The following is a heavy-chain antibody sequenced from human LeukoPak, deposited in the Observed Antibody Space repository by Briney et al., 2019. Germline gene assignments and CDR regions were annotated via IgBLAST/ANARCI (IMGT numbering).Heavy chain of an antibody. V-gene: IGHV4-30-4*01. Sequence: SETLSLTCTVSGGSISSGDYYWSWIRQPPGKGLEWIGYIYYSGSTYYNPSLKSRVTISVDTSKNQFSLKLSSVTAADTAVYYCARAGKYSSAVPDYWGQGTLVTVSS. CDR2: IYYSGST. CDR3: ARAGKYSSAVPDY. J-gene: IGHJ4*02. D-gene: IGHD6-25*01. CDR1: GGSISSGDYY.